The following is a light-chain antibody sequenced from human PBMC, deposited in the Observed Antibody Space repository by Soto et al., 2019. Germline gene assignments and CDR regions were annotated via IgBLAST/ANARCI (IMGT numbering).Light chain of an antibody. CDR2: GAS. J-gene: IGKJ1*01. CDR1: QSVSSSY. CDR3: QQYGSPPQT. Sequence: EGEVTRSPGTLSLSPGERATLSCRASQSVSSSYLAWYQQKPDQAPRLLIYGASSRATGIPDRFSGSGSGTDFTLTISILQPEDFAVYYCQQYGSPPQTFGQGTKVDIK. V-gene: IGKV3-20*01.